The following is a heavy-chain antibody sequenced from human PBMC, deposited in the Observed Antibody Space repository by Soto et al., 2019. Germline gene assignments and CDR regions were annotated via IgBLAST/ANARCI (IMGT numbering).Heavy chain of an antibody. CDR1: GFPFSSYS. CDR2: ISSTSSTI. D-gene: IGHD2-15*01. Sequence: PGGSLRPPCEASGFPFSSYSMNWVRQAPGKGLEWVSYISSTSSTISYADSVKGRFTISRDNAKNSLYLQMNSLRAEDTAVYYCARDLSWVFDYWGQGALVTVSS. CDR3: ARDLSWVFDY. J-gene: IGHJ4*02. V-gene: IGHV3-48*01.